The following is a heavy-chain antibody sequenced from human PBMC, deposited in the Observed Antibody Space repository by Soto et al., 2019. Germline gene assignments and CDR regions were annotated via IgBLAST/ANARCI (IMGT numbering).Heavy chain of an antibody. V-gene: IGHV1-69*06. Sequence: ASVKVSCKASGYTFTSYGISWVRQAPGQGLEWMGGIIPIFGTANYAQKFQGRVTITADKSTSTAYMKLSSVTAADTAVYYCARDHYDYVWGSYRYTYWFDPWGQGTLVTVSS. CDR3: ARDHYDYVWGSYRYTYWFDP. D-gene: IGHD3-16*02. J-gene: IGHJ5*02. CDR2: IIPIFGTA. CDR1: GYTFTSYG.